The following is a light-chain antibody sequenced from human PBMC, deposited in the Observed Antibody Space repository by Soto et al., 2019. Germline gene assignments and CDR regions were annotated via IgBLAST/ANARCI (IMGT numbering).Light chain of an antibody. CDR1: QPISSW. Sequence: DIQMTQSPSTLSGSVGDRVTITCRASQPISSWLAWYQQKPGKAPKLLIYKASTLKRGVPSRFSGSGSGTDFTLTISSLQPDDFATYYCQHYNSYSEAFGQGTKVELK. CDR3: QHYNSYSEA. V-gene: IGKV1-5*03. J-gene: IGKJ1*01. CDR2: KAS.